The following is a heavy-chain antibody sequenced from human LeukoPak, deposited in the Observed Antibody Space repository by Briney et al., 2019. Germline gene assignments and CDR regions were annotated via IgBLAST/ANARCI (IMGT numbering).Heavy chain of an antibody. Sequence: ASVKVSCKASGYTLTSYYMHWVRQAPGQGLEWMGIINPSGGSTSYAQKFQGRVTMTRDTSTSTVYMELSSLRSEDTAVYYCARTTIAAAPTDYWGQGTLVTVSS. CDR1: GYTLTSYY. J-gene: IGHJ4*02. CDR3: ARTTIAAAPTDY. D-gene: IGHD6-13*01. CDR2: INPSGGST. V-gene: IGHV1-46*01.